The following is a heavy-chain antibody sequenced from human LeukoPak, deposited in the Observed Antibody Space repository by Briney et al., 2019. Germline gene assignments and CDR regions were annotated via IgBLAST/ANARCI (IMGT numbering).Heavy chain of an antibody. D-gene: IGHD3-10*01. Sequence: GGSLRLSCAASGFTFSSYAMSWVRQAPGKGLEWVSAISGSGGSTYYADSVKGRFTISRDNSKNTLYLQMNSLRAEDTAVYHCAKDLAKYGSGTRGGFDYWGQGTLVTVSS. J-gene: IGHJ4*02. CDR2: ISGSGGST. CDR3: AKDLAKYGSGTRGGFDY. V-gene: IGHV3-23*01. CDR1: GFTFSSYA.